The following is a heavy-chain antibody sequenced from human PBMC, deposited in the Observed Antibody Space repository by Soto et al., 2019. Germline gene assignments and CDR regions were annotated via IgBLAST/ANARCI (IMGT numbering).Heavy chain of an antibody. J-gene: IGHJ4*02. D-gene: IGHD5-18*01. CDR3: AADLPRGYSYGSS. Sequence: SVKVSCKASGFTFTSSAVQWVRQARGQRLEWIGWIVVGSGNTNYAQKFQERVTITRDMSTSTAYMELSSLRSEDTAVYYCAADLPRGYSYGSSWGQGTLVTVSS. CDR1: GFTFTSSA. CDR2: IVVGSGNT. V-gene: IGHV1-58*01.